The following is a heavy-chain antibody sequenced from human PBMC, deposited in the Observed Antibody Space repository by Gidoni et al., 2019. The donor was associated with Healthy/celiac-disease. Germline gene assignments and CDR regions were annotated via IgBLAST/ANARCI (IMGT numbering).Heavy chain of an antibody. CDR3: ARGPLDYGVIYYYYGMDV. CDR1: GGSFSGYY. Sequence: QVQLQQWGAGLLKPSETLSLTCAVYGGSFSGYYWSWIRQPPGKGLEWIGEINHSGSTNYNPSLKSRVTISVDTSKNQFSLKLSSVTAADTAVYYCARGPLDYGVIYYYYGMDVWGQGTTVTVSS. CDR2: INHSGST. V-gene: IGHV4-34*01. J-gene: IGHJ6*02. D-gene: IGHD4-17*01.